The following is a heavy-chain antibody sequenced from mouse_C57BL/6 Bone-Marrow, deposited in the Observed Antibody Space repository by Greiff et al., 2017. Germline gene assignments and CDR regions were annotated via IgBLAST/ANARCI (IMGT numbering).Heavy chain of an antibody. D-gene: IGHD1-1*01. CDR2: IYPGDGDT. Sequence: QVQLKQSGPELVKPGASVKISCKASGYAFSSSWMNWVKQRPGKGLEWIGRIYPGDGDTNYNGKFKGKATLTADKSSSTAYMQLSSLTSEDSAVYFCARRGTTVDYWYFDVWGTGTTVTVSS. V-gene: IGHV1-82*01. CDR1: GYAFSSSW. CDR3: ARRGTTVDYWYFDV. J-gene: IGHJ1*03.